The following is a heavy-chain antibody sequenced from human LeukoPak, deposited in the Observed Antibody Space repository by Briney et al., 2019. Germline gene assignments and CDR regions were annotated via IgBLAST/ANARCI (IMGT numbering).Heavy chain of an antibody. D-gene: IGHD2-15*01. J-gene: IGHJ4*02. CDR2: IYYRGRT. Sequence: SQTLSLTCAVYGGSFSGSYWSWIRQPPGKGLEWIGSIYYRGRTSYNPSLESRVSISADSPTKQYSLRLTSVTATDTAVYFCARKTRYCSTGRCNWDGWGQGILVTASS. V-gene: IGHV4-34*01. CDR3: ARKTRYCSTGRCNWDG. CDR1: GGSFSGSY.